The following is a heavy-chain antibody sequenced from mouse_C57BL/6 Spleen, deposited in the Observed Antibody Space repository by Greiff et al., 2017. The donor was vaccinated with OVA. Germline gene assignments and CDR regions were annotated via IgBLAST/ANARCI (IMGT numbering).Heavy chain of an antibody. CDR1: GYTFTSYW. CDR3: ELYYYGSTFAY. D-gene: IGHD1-1*01. Sequence: QVQLQQPGAELVKPGASVKLSCKASGYTFTSYWMHWVKQRPGQGLEWIGMIHPNSGSTNYNEKFKSKATLTVDKSSSTAYMQLSSLTSEDSAVYYCELYYYGSTFAYWGQGTLVTVSA. V-gene: IGHV1-64*01. CDR2: IHPNSGST. J-gene: IGHJ3*01.